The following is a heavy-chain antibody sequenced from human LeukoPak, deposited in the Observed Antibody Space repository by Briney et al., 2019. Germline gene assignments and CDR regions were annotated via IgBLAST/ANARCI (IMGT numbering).Heavy chain of an antibody. J-gene: IGHJ4*02. CDR1: GFTFSSYA. CDR3: ARDAGKGSYFDY. Sequence: PGRSLRLSCAASGFTFSSYAMHWVRQAPGKGLEWVAVISYDGSNKYYADSVKGRFTISRDNSKNTLYLQMNSLRAEDTAVYYCARDAGKGSYFDYWGQGTLVTVSS. D-gene: IGHD3-10*01. V-gene: IGHV3-30*04. CDR2: ISYDGSNK.